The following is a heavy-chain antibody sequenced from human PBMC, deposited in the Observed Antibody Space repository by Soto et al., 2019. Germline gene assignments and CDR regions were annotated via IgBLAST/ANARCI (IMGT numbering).Heavy chain of an antibody. CDR1: GFTFTSSA. J-gene: IGHJ4*02. D-gene: IGHD3-22*01. CDR2: IVVGSGNT. CDR3: AAVPYYYDSSAYYFDY. V-gene: IGHV1-58*01. Sequence: QMQLVQSGPEVKKPGTSVKVSCKASGFTFTSSAVQWVRQARGQRLEWIGWIVVGSGNTNYAQKFQERVTITRDMSTSTAYMQLSSLRSEDTAVYYCAAVPYYYDSSAYYFDYWGQGTLVTVPS.